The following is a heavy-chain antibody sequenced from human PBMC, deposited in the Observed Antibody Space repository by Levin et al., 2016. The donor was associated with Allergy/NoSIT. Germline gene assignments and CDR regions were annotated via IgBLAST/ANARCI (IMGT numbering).Heavy chain of an antibody. Sequence: GESLKISCSASGFTFSTDTMHWVRQAPGRGLEFVSAIISHGGTTYYADSVKGRFTISRDNSKNMLYLQMSSLRAEDTAIYYCVKDAYVMDVWGPGTTVTVSS. V-gene: IGHV3-64D*06. CDR3: VKDAYVMDV. CDR2: IISHGGTT. J-gene: IGHJ6*02. CDR1: GFTFSTDT.